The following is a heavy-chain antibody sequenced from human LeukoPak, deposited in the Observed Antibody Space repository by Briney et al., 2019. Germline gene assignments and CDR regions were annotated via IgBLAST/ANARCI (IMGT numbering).Heavy chain of an antibody. Sequence: ASVKVSCKASGYTFTSYGINWVRQAPGQGLEWMGWISAYNGNTNYAQKLQGRVTMTTDTSTSTAYMELRSLRSDDTPVYYCARGAHVRMYDSNHNCFDPWGQGTLVTVSS. D-gene: IGHD3-22*01. J-gene: IGHJ5*02. V-gene: IGHV1-18*01. CDR3: ARGAHVRMYDSNHNCFDP. CDR2: ISAYNGNT. CDR1: GYTFTSYG.